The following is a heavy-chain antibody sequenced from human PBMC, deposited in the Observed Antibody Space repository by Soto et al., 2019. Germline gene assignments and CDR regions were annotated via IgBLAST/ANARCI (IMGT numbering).Heavy chain of an antibody. CDR3: ARRPYSAEGWFDT. Sequence: QVQLQESGPGLVKSSETLSLTCTVSGGSISPYYWNWIWQSPGMGLEWIGYISYNGYTNYNPSLKSRVTISIDSSKNQFSLKLTSVTAADTAVYYCARRPYSAEGWFDTWGQGTLVTVSS. CDR2: ISYNGYT. V-gene: IGHV4-59*08. CDR1: GGSISPYY. J-gene: IGHJ5*02. D-gene: IGHD6-13*01.